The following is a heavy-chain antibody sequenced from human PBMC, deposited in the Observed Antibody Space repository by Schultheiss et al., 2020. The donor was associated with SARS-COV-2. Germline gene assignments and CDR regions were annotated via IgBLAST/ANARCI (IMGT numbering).Heavy chain of an antibody. D-gene: IGHD6-19*01. J-gene: IGHJ4*02. Sequence: GGSLRLSCAASGFIFSSYDMTWVRQAPGKGLEWVAVISYDGSNKYYADSVKGRFTISRDNSKNTLYLQMNSLRAEDTAVYYCARVSGIAVAVDYWGQGTLVTVSS. CDR3: ARVSGIAVAVDY. V-gene: IGHV3-30-3*01. CDR2: ISYDGSNK. CDR1: GFIFSSYD.